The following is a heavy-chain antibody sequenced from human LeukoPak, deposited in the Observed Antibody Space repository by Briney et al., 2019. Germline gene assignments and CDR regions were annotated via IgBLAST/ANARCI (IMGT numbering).Heavy chain of an antibody. CDR1: GGSFSGYY. D-gene: IGHD6-6*01. Sequence: SETLSLTCAVYGGSFSGYYWSWIRQSPGKGLEWIGEINHSGSTNYNPSLKSRVTISVDTSKNQFSLKLSSVTAADTAVYYCARGFPHSSSPWGQGTLVTVSS. CDR3: ARGFPHSSSP. J-gene: IGHJ5*02. CDR2: INHSGST. V-gene: IGHV4-34*01.